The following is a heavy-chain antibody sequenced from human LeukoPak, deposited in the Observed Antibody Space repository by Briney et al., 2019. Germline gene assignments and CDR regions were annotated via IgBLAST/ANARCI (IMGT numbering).Heavy chain of an antibody. Sequence: GGSLRLSCAASGFTFSSSAMSWVRQVPGKGLEWVSGISASGGSTYYADSVKGRFTISRDNSKNTLYLQVNSLRAEDTALYYCAKDPLVTRYLDYWGQGTLVTVSS. V-gene: IGHV3-23*01. CDR2: ISASGGST. J-gene: IGHJ4*02. CDR1: GFTFSSSA. D-gene: IGHD2-21*02. CDR3: AKDPLVTRYLDY.